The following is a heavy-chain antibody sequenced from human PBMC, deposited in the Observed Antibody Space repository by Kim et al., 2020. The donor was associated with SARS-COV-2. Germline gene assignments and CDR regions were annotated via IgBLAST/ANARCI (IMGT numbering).Heavy chain of an antibody. V-gene: IGHV4-59*01. J-gene: IGHJ6*02. Sequence: SETLSLTCTVSGYSISSYYWTWIRQPPGKRLEWIGYVYYTGSTNYYPSLKSRVTIAVETTKNQFPLKLSSVTAADTAVYYCARHYCTGGSCYHYYGMDIWGQGTTVTVSS. CDR3: ARHYCTGGSCYHYYGMDI. CDR2: VYYTGST. CDR1: GYSISSYY. D-gene: IGHD2-15*01.